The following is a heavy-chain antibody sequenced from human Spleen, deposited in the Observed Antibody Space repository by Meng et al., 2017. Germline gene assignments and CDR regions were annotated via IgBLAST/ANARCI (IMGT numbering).Heavy chain of an antibody. J-gene: IGHJ4*02. CDR3: ARGPTTVAHDFDY. Sequence: VQLRQLGAGLLKPSGTLSLTCVVSGGSFSDYYWSWTRQPPGKGLEWIGEINHRGNTNYNSFLESRVTISVDTSQNSLSLKLSSVTAADSAVYYCARGPTTVAHDFDYWGQGTLVTVSS. CDR2: INHRGNT. D-gene: IGHD4-11*01. V-gene: IGHV4-34*01. CDR1: GGSFSDYY.